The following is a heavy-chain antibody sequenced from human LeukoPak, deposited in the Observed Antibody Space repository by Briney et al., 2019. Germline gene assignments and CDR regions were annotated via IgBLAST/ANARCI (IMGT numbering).Heavy chain of an antibody. CDR3: ASVTTVTPVWYFDL. D-gene: IGHD4-17*01. J-gene: IGHJ2*01. CDR2: IIPIFGTA. Sequence: GSSVKVSCKASGGTFSSYAISWVRQAPGQGLEWVGRIIPIFGTANYAQKFQGRVTITTDESTSTAYMELSSLRSEDTAVYYCASVTTVTPVWYFDLWGRGTLVTASP. CDR1: GGTFSSYA. V-gene: IGHV1-69*05.